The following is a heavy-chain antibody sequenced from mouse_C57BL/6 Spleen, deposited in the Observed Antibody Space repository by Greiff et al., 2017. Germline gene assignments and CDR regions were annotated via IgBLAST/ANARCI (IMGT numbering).Heavy chain of an antibody. D-gene: IGHD1-1*01. CDR3: ARTVGYFDV. V-gene: IGHV3-6*01. CDR1: GYSITSGYY. J-gene: IGHJ1*03. CDR2: ISYDGSN. Sequence: DVQLQESGPGLVKPSQSLSLTCSVTGYSITSGYYWNWIRQFPGNKLEWMGYISYDGSNNYNPSLKNRISITRDTSKNQFFLKLNSVTTEDSATYYCARTVGYFDVWGTGTTVTVSS.